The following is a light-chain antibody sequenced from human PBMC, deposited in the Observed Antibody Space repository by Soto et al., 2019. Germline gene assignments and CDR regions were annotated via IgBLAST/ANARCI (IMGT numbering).Light chain of an antibody. CDR1: QSVSSN. J-gene: IGKJ2*01. CDR2: GAS. V-gene: IGKV3-15*01. CDR3: QHYNNWPFT. Sequence: VLTQSLGTMSLYTRERATFYCRASQSVSSNLAWYQQKPGQAPTLVIYGASARATGIPARFSGSGSGTEFTLTISSLQSEDFAVYYCQHYNNWPFTFGQGT.